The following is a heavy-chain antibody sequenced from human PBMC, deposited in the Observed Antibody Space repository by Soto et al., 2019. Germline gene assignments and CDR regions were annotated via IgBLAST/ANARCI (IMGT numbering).Heavy chain of an antibody. J-gene: IGHJ3*02. V-gene: IGHV1-69*02. CDR3: AVTLTPGIAAVKTDAFDI. D-gene: IGHD6-13*01. CDR1: RVTFSSYT. Sequence: GASLKVSCKSSRVTFSSYTISWARQAPGQGLEWMGRIIPILGIANYAQKFQGRVTITADKSTSTAYMELSSLRSEDTAVYYCAVTLTPGIAAVKTDAFDIWGQGTMVTVSS. CDR2: IIPILGIA.